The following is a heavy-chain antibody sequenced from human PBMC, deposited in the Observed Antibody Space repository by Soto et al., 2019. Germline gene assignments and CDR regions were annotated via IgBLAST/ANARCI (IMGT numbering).Heavy chain of an antibody. J-gene: IGHJ5*02. CDR1: GGSFSGYY. D-gene: IGHD4-17*01. V-gene: IGHV4-34*01. Sequence: SETLSVTCAVYGGSFSGYYWSWIRQPPGKGLEWIGEINHSGSTNYNPSLKSRVTISVDTAKNQFSLTLSSVTAADTALYYCAREERAYGDCARPRPPGSGVDPWGAGTLVTVS. CDR2: INHSGST. CDR3: AREERAYGDCARPRPPGSGVDP.